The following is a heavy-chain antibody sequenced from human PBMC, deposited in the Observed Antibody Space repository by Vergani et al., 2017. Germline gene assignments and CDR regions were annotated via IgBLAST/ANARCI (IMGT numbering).Heavy chain of an antibody. Sequence: EVQLVESGGGLVQPGGSLRLSCAASGFTVSSNYMSWVRQAPGKGLEWVSVIYSGGSTYYADSVKGRFTISRHNSKNTLYLQMNSLRAEDTAVYYCARAPSVGDYYDGMDVWGQGTTVTVSS. V-gene: IGHV3-53*04. CDR3: ARAPSVGDYYDGMDV. D-gene: IGHD5/OR15-5a*01. CDR1: GFTVSSNY. J-gene: IGHJ6*02. CDR2: IYSGGST.